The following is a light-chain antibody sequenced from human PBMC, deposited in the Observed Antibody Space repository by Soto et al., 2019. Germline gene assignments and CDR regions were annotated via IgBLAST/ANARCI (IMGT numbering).Light chain of an antibody. CDR2: GAF. V-gene: IGKV3-15*01. CDR1: QSVSSN. Sequence: EIVMTQSPATLSVSPGERATLSCRASQSVSSNLAWYQQKPGRAPRLLIYGAFTRATGVPARFSGSGSGTEFTLTISSLQSEDFAVYYCHQYYNWPPWTFGQGTKVEIK. CDR3: HQYYNWPPWT. J-gene: IGKJ1*01.